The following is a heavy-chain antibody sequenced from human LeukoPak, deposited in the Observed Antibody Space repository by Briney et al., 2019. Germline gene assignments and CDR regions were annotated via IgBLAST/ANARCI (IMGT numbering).Heavy chain of an antibody. CDR1: GYTFTGYY. CDR3: ARVDSGGHSDFDYFDY. CDR2: INPNSGGT. D-gene: IGHD4-23*01. V-gene: IGHV1-2*02. Sequence: ASVKVSCKASGYTFTGYYMHWVRQAPGQGLEWMGWINPNSGGTNYAQKFQGRVTMTRDTSISTAYMELRSLRSDDTAVYYCARVDSGGHSDFDYFDYWGQGTLVTVSS. J-gene: IGHJ4*02.